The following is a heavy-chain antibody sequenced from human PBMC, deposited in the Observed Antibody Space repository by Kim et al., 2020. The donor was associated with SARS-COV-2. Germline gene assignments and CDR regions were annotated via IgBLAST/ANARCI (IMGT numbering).Heavy chain of an antibody. CDR1: GFTFSSYG. Sequence: GGSLRLSCAASGFTFSSYGMHWVRQAPGKGLEWVAVIWYDGSNKYYADSVKGRFTISRDNSKNTLYLQMNSLRAEDTAVYYCARGCSSTSCYYYYYGMDVWGQGTTVTVSS. CDR3: ARGCSSTSCYYYYYGMDV. V-gene: IGHV3-33*01. CDR2: IWYDGSNK. D-gene: IGHD2-2*01. J-gene: IGHJ6*02.